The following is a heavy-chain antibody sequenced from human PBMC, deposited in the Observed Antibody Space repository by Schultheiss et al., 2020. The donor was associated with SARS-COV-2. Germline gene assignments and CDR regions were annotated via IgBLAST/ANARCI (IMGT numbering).Heavy chain of an antibody. V-gene: IGHV3-21*01. J-gene: IGHJ4*02. Sequence: GGSLRLSCAASGFTFSSYWMSWVRQAPGKGLEWVSSISSSSSYIYYADSVKGRFTISRDNAKNSLYLQMNSLRAEDTAVYYCARDHFSARGYDYVWGSYRYISRYFDYWGQGTLVTVSS. CDR3: ARDHFSARGYDYVWGSYRYISRYFDY. CDR1: GFTFSSYW. CDR2: ISSSSSYI. D-gene: IGHD3-16*02.